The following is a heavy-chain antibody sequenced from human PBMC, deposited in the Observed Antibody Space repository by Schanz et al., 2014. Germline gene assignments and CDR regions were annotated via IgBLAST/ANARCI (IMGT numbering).Heavy chain of an antibody. V-gene: IGHV3-73*01. J-gene: IGHJ6*04. Sequence: EVQLVESGGGLVQPGGSLRLSCVASGFTFSGSVMHWVRQASGKGLEWVGRIRSKADTYATTYAAPLKGRITISRDDSKITAYLQMNSLKSEDTAVYCCLSGSPIYYPGLDVWGEGTTVTVSS. CDR2: IRSKADTYAT. D-gene: IGHD3-10*01. CDR1: GFTFSGSV. CDR3: LSGSPIYYPGLDV.